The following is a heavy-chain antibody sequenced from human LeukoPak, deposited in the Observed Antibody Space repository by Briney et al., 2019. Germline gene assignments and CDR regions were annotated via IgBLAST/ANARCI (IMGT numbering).Heavy chain of an antibody. Sequence: GGSLRLSCAASGFTFSSYWMHWVRQAPGKGLVWVSRINSDGSSTSYADSVKGRFTISRDNAKNTLYLQMNSLRAEDTAVYYCARGEMAYRAFDIWGQGTMVTVSS. D-gene: IGHD5-24*01. V-gene: IGHV3-74*01. CDR3: ARGEMAYRAFDI. J-gene: IGHJ3*02. CDR2: INSDGSST. CDR1: GFTFSSYW.